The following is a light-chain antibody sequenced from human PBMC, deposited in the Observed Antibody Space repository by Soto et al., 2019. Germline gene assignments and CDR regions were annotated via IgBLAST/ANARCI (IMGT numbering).Light chain of an antibody. CDR1: KSVTSY. J-gene: IGKJ5*01. Sequence: EIVLTQSPATLSLSPGERATLSCRASKSVTSYLAWYQQKPGQAPRLPIYDVSNRASGIPARFSGSGSETDFTLTISSLEPEDFAVYYCQQRSDWPLTFGQGTRLEIK. CDR3: QQRSDWPLT. V-gene: IGKV3-11*01. CDR2: DVS.